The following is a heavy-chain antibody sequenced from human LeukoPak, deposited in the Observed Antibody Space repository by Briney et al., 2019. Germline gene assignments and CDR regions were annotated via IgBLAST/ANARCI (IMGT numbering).Heavy chain of an antibody. CDR3: ARGVVVVVTAGDYYYYYGMDV. D-gene: IGHD2-2*01. Sequence: GASVKVSCKASGYTFTSYDINWVRQATGQGLEWMGWMNPNSGNTGYAQKFQGRVTMTRNTSISTAFMEMSSLRSEDTAVYYCARGVVVVVTAGDYYYYYGMDVWGQGTTVTVSS. CDR1: GYTFTSYD. J-gene: IGHJ6*02. V-gene: IGHV1-8*01. CDR2: MNPNSGNT.